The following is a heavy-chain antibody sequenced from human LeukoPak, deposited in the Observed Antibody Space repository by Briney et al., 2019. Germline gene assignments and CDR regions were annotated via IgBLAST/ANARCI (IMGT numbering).Heavy chain of an antibody. V-gene: IGHV3-33*06. J-gene: IGHJ4*02. Sequence: SGGSLRLSCAASGFTFSSYGMHWVRQAPGKGLEWVAVIWYDGSNKYYADSVKGRFTISRDNSKNTLYLQMNSLRAEDTAVYYCAKGSGIVGMNFDYWGQGTQVTVSS. CDR1: GFTFSSYG. CDR2: IWYDGSNK. D-gene: IGHD3-22*01. CDR3: AKGSGIVGMNFDY.